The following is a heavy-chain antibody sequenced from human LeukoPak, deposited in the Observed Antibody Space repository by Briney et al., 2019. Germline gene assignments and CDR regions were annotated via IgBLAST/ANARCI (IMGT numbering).Heavy chain of an antibody. CDR1: GGSISSSNW. J-gene: IGHJ4*02. V-gene: IGHV4-4*02. CDR3: ASFGPMLGYCSSTSCQDY. D-gene: IGHD2-2*01. CDR2: IYDRGST. Sequence: SGTLSLTCAVSGGSISSSNWWGWVRQPPGKGVGWSGKIYDRGSTNYKRSLKRRVTISVDKSKNQFSLKLSSVTAADTAVYYCASFGPMLGYCSSTSCQDYGGQGTLVTVSS.